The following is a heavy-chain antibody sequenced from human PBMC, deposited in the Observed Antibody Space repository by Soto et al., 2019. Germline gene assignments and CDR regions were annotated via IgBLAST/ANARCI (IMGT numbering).Heavy chain of an antibody. CDR1: GFTLSSYA. V-gene: IGHV3-23*01. J-gene: IGHJ3*02. CDR2: ISGSGGST. CDR3: AKDTTYYYDSSGPDGYAFDI. Sequence: PGGSLRLSCAASGFTLSSYAMSWVRQAPGKGLEWVSAISGSGGSTYYADSVKGRFTISRDNSKNTLYLQMNSLRAEDTAVYYCAKDTTYYYDSSGPDGYAFDIWGQGTMVTVSS. D-gene: IGHD3-22*01.